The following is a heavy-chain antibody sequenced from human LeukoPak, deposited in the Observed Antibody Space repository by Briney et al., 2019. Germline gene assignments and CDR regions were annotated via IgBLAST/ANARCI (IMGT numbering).Heavy chain of an antibody. CDR3: ARDPCGGDCYFDY. D-gene: IGHD2-21*02. CDR2: IIPIFGTA. J-gene: IGHJ4*02. V-gene: IGHV1-69*13. CDR1: GGTFISYA. Sequence: SVKVSCKASGGTFISYAISWVRQAPGQGLEWMGGIIPIFGTANYAQKFQGRVTITADESTSTAYMELSSLRSEDAAVYYCARDPCGGDCYFDYWGQGTLVTVSS.